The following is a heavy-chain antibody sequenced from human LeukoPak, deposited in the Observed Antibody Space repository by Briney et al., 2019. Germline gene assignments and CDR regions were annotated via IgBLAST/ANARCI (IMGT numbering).Heavy chain of an antibody. CDR1: GFTFSSYA. CDR2: ISYDGSNK. CDR3: AKSESITIFGVVIIEPFDP. V-gene: IGHV3-30-3*01. D-gene: IGHD3-3*01. J-gene: IGHJ5*02. Sequence: GGSLRLSCAASGFTFSSYAMLWVRQAPGKGLEGVAVISYDGSNKYYVDSVKGRFTISRDNSKNTLYLQMNSLRAEDTAVYYCAKSESITIFGVVIIEPFDPWGQGTLVTVSS.